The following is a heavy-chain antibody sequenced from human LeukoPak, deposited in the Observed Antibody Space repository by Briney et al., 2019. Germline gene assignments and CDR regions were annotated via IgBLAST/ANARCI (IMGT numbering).Heavy chain of an antibody. CDR3: VGILTAKDAFDI. J-gene: IGHJ3*02. Sequence: GVTDYNPSLKSRVTMLPDTSKNQFSLRLTSVTAADTAVYYCVGILTAKDAFDIWGQGTMVTVSS. CDR2: GVT. D-gene: IGHD3-9*01. V-gene: IGHV4-4*07.